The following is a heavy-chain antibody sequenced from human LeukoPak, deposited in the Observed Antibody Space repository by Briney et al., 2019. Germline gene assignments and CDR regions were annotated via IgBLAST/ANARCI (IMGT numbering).Heavy chain of an antibody. V-gene: IGHV4-4*07. CDR2: IYTSGST. CDR3: ARFGTPKTYYYDSHLSHDAFDI. Sequence: SETLSLTCTVSGGSISSYYWSWIRQPAGKGLEWIGRIYTSGSTNYNPSLKSRFTMSVDTSKNQFSLKLSSVTVADTAVYYCARFGTPKTYYYDSHLSHDAFDIWGQGTMVTVSS. D-gene: IGHD3-22*01. J-gene: IGHJ3*02. CDR1: GGSISSYY.